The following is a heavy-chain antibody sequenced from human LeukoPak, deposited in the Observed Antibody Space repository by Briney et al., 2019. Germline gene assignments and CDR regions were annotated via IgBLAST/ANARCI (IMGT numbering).Heavy chain of an antibody. V-gene: IGHV1-2*02. CDR1: GYTFTGYY. D-gene: IGHD3-22*01. J-gene: IGHJ5*02. CDR3: ARELRLVYDSSGYYYGEFDP. CDR2: INPNSGGT. Sequence: ASVKVSCKASGYTFTGYYMHWVRQAPGQGLEWMGWINPNSGGTNYAQKFQGRVTMTRDTSISTAYMELSRLRSDDTAVYYCARELRLVYDSSGYYYGEFDPWGQGTLVTVSS.